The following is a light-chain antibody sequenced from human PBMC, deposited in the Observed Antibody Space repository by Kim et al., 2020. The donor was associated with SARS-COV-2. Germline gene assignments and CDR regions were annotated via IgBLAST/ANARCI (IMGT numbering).Light chain of an antibody. J-gene: IGLJ1*01. V-gene: IGLV3-21*04. CDR2: YDS. Sequence: SYELTQPPSVSVAPGKTATITCGGNNIGSKTVQWYQQKPGQAPVLLIYYDSDRPSGIPERFSGSNSGNTATLTISRVEAGDEADYYCQVWDISSNHPCVF. CDR1: NIGSKT. CDR3: QVWDISSNHPCV.